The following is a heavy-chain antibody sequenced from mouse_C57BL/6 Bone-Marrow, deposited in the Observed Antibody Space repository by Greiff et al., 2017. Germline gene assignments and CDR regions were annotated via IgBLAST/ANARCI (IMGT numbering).Heavy chain of an antibody. CDR3: AREDYYGSMFAY. J-gene: IGHJ3*01. D-gene: IGHD1-1*01. CDR2: ISSGGSYT. V-gene: IGHV5-6*02. Sequence: DVMLVESGGDLVKPGGSLKLSCAASGFTFSSYGMSWVRQTPDKRLEWVATISSGGSYTYYPDSVKGRFTISRDNAKNTLYLQMSSLKSEDTAMYYCAREDYYGSMFAYWGQGTLVTVSA. CDR1: GFTFSSYG.